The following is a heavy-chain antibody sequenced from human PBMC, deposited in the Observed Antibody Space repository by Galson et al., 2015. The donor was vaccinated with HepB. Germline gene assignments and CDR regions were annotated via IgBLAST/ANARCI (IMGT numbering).Heavy chain of an antibody. CDR2: ISGSGGST. CDR1: GFTFSSYA. J-gene: IGHJ4*02. CDR3: ANLPVAGRNTDY. Sequence: SLRLSCAASGFTFSSYAMSWVRQAPGKGLEWVSAISGSGGSTYYADSVKGRFTISRDNSKNTLYLQMNSLRAEDTAVYYCANLPVAGRNTDYWGQGTLVTVSS. D-gene: IGHD6-19*01. V-gene: IGHV3-23*01.